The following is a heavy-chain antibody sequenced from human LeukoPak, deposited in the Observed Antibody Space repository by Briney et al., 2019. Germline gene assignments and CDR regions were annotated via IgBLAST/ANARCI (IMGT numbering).Heavy chain of an antibody. CDR1: GYSISSGYY. V-gene: IGHV4-38-2*02. J-gene: IGHJ1*01. CDR3: ASPRGDDSGGYYTWYFHH. D-gene: IGHD3-22*01. CDR2: SGST. Sequence: SETLSLTCTVSGYSISSGYYWGWIRQPPGKGLEGIGSGSTYYNPSLKSRVSISVDTSKNQFSLKLSSVTAADTAVYFCASPRGDDSGGYYTWYFHHWGQGILVTVSS.